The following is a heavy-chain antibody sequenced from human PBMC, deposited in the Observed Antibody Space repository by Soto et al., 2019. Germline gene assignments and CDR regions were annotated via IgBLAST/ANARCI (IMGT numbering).Heavy chain of an antibody. D-gene: IGHD3-3*01. CDR1: GGSISSYY. Sequence: SETLSLTCTVSGGSISSYYWSGIRQPPGKGLEWIGYIYYSGSTNYNPSLKSRVTISVDTSKNQFSLKLSSVTAADTAVYYCARGGGYYDFLSGPIERYHHYYMDVCG. V-gene: IGHV4-59*01. CDR3: ARGGGYYDFLSGPIERYHHYYMDV. J-gene: IGHJ6*03. CDR2: IYYSGST.